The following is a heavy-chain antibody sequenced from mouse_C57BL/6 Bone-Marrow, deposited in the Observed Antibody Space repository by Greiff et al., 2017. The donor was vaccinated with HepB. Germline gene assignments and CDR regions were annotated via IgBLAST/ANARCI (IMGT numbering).Heavy chain of an antibody. J-gene: IGHJ2*01. CDR3: TRKLFDY. CDR2: IDPETGGT. CDR1: GYTFTDYE. Sequence: VQRVESGAELVRPGASVTLSCKASGYTFTDYEMHWVKQTPVHGLEWIGAIDPETGGTAYNQKFKGKAILTADKSSSTAYMELRSLTSEDSAVYYCTRKLFDYWGQGTTLTVSS. V-gene: IGHV1-15*01.